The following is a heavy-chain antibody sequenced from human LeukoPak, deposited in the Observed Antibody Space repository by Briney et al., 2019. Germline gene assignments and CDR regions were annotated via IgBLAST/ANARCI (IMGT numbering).Heavy chain of an antibody. Sequence: ASVKVSCEASGYTFTDFFMHWVRPAPGQGFEWMGWINPNDGDTNYAQKLQGGVTMSRDTSISTDHMEVSRLRSDDTAVYYCARANFRYCSSSTCLVDYWGQGTLVTVSS. V-gene: IGHV1-2*02. CDR1: GYTFTDFF. J-gene: IGHJ4*02. CDR2: INPNDGDT. CDR3: ARANFRYCSSSTCLVDY. D-gene: IGHD2-2*01.